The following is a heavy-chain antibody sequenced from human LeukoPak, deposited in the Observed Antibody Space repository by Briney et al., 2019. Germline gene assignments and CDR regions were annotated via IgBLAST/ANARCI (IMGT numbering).Heavy chain of an antibody. D-gene: IGHD2-8*01. CDR2: IYYSGST. CDR3: ARVSGGVRYYYYYMDV. J-gene: IGHJ6*03. V-gene: IGHV4-39*07. CDR1: GGSISSNSYY. Sequence: PSETLSLTCTVSGGSISSNSYYWGWIRQPPGKGLEWIGSIYYSGSTYYNPSLKSRVTISVDTSKNQFSLKLSSVTAADTAVYYCARVSGGVRYYYYYMDVWGKGTTVTVSS.